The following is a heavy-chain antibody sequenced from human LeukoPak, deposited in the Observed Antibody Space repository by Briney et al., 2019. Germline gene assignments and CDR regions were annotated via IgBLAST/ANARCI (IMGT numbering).Heavy chain of an antibody. CDR1: GFMFSNYW. V-gene: IGHV3-74*01. J-gene: IGHJ4*02. D-gene: IGHD6-6*01. Sequence: PGGSLRLSCAASGFMFSNYWMHWVRQAPGKGLVWVSRINSDGNTTNYADSVKGRFTISRDNAKNTLYLQMNSLRDEDTAVYYCAREFVEQLVPGGYFDYWGQGTLVTVSS. CDR2: INSDGNTT. CDR3: AREFVEQLVPGGYFDY.